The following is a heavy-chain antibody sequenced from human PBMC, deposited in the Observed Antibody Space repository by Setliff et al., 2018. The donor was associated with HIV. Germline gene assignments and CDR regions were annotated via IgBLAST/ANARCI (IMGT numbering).Heavy chain of an antibody. CDR1: NHSISSGYY. Sequence: SETLSLTCAASNHSISSGYYWGWIRQSPGKGLEWIGSMYHSGSTYSNPSLKSRVTMSIDTSKNQLSLKLRSVTAADTAVYYCASGYNYAYSDYWGQGTLVTVSS. V-gene: IGHV4-38-2*01. D-gene: IGHD5-18*01. CDR2: MYHSGST. J-gene: IGHJ4*02. CDR3: ASGYNYAYSDY.